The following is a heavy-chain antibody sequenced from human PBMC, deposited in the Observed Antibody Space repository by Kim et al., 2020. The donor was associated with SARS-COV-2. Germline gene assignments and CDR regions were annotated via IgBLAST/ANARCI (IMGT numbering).Heavy chain of an antibody. D-gene: IGHD3-16*01. CDR3: ARGEGWLDT. V-gene: IGHV4-59*13. CDR2: IFYSGDT. CDR1: GASISSSY. J-gene: IGHJ5*02. Sequence: SETLSLTCSVSGASISSSYWSWIRQPPGKGLEWIGYIFYSGDTSYNPSLKSRMTISVDTSEHQLSLQLRSVTAADTAPYYCARGEGWLDTWGPGTLV.